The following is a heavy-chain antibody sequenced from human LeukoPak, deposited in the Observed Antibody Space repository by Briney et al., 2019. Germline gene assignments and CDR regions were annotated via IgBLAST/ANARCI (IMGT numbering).Heavy chain of an antibody. CDR1: GFTFSSYA. CDR3: AKDDRSLLRFLEWPWA. D-gene: IGHD3-3*01. Sequence: GGSLRLSCAASGFTFSSYAMSWVRQAPGKGLEWVSAISGSGGSTYYADSVKGRFTISRDNSKNTLYLQMNSLRAEDTAVYYCAKDDRSLLRFLEWPWAWGQGTLVTVSS. CDR2: ISGSGGST. J-gene: IGHJ5*02. V-gene: IGHV3-23*01.